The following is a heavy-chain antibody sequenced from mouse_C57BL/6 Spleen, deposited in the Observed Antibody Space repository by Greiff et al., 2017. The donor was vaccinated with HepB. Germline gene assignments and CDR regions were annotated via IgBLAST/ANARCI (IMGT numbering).Heavy chain of an antibody. J-gene: IGHJ3*01. V-gene: IGHV1-62-2*01. D-gene: IGHD1-2*01. CDR2: FYPGSGSI. Sequence: QVQLKESGAELVKPGASVKLSCKASGYTFTEYTIHWVKQRSGQGLEWIGWFYPGSGSIKYNEKFKYKATLTADKSSSTVYMQLSRLTSEDSAVYFCARHEEGPPLRPAWFAYWGQGTLVTVSA. CDR1: GYTFTEYT. CDR3: ARHEEGPPLRPAWFAY.